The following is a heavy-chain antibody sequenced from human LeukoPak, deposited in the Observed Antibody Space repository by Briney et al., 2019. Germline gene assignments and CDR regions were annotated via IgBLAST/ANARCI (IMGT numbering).Heavy chain of an antibody. CDR3: AREGARSYSSLDY. J-gene: IGHJ4*02. D-gene: IGHD6-13*01. CDR1: GGSISSGSYY. Sequence: PSETLSLTCTVSGGSISSGSYYWSWIRQPPGKGLEWIGSIYHSGSTNYNPSLKSRVTISVDKSKNQFSLKLSSVTAADTAVYYCAREGARSYSSLDYWGQGTLVTVSS. CDR2: IYHSGST. V-gene: IGHV4-39*07.